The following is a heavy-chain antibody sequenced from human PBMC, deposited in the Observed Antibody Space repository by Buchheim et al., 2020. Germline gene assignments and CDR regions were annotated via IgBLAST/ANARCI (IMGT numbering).Heavy chain of an antibody. D-gene: IGHD2-2*01. Sequence: QVQLQESGPGLVKPSETLSLTCTVSGGSISSYYWSWIRQPPGKGLEWIGYIYYSGSTNYNPSLKSRVTISVDTSKNQFSLKLSSVTAADTAVYYCAREDGATGSSSFDYWGQGTL. CDR2: IYYSGST. CDR1: GGSISSYY. V-gene: IGHV4-59*01. J-gene: IGHJ4*02. CDR3: AREDGATGSSSFDY.